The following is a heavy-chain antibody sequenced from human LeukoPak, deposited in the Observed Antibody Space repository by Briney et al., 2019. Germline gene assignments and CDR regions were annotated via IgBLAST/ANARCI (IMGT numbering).Heavy chain of an antibody. D-gene: IGHD6-19*01. CDR1: GFTFSSYG. Sequence: GGSLRLSCAASGFTFSSYGMHWVRQAPGKGLEWVAVIWYDGSNKYYADSVKGRFTISRDNSKNTLYLQMNSLRAEDTAVYYCASAGGWYLYGVSYMDVWGKGTTVTVSS. CDR2: IWYDGSNK. J-gene: IGHJ6*03. CDR3: ASAGGWYLYGVSYMDV. V-gene: IGHV3-33*01.